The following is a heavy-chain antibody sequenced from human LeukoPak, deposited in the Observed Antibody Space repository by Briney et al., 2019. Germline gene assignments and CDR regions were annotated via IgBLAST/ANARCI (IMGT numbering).Heavy chain of an antibody. V-gene: IGHV3-30*18. CDR1: GFTFSSYG. D-gene: IGHD3-16*02. CDR2: ISYDGSNK. Sequence: PGGSLRLSCAASGFTFSSYGMHWVRQAPGKGLEWVAVISYDGSNKYYADSVKGRFTISRDNSKNTLYLQMNSLRAEDTAVYYCAKDHLWGLRLGELSAYLDYWGQGTLVTVSS. J-gene: IGHJ4*02. CDR3: AKDHLWGLRLGELSAYLDY.